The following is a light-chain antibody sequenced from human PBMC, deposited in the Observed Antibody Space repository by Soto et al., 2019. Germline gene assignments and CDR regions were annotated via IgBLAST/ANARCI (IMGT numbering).Light chain of an antibody. CDR3: QQYTTWPPYT. V-gene: IGKV3-15*01. J-gene: IGKJ2*01. CDR1: QSVSSN. CDR2: DAS. Sequence: DIVMTQSTGTLSVSPGERATLSCRASQSVSSNLAWYQQNPGQAPRLLIYDASTRATGIPARFSGSGSGTDFTLSIRSLQSEDFAVYFCQQYTTWPPYTFGQGTKLEI.